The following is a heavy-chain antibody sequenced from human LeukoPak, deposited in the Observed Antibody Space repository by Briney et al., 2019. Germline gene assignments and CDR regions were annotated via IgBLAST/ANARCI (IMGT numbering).Heavy chain of an antibody. CDR1: GGSFSGYY. Sequence: PSETLSLTCAVYGGSFSGYYWSWIRQPPGKGLEWIGEINHSGSTNYNPSLKSRVTIAVDTSKNQFSLKLSSVTAADTAVYYCARANRIFRVTTDCYLFDYWGQGTQVTVSS. V-gene: IGHV4-34*01. D-gene: IGHD2-21*02. CDR3: ARANRIFRVTTDCYLFDY. J-gene: IGHJ4*02. CDR2: INHSGST.